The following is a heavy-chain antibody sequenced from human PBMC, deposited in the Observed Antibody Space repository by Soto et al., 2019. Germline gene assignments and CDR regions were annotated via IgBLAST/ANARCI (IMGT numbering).Heavy chain of an antibody. CDR2: VSAYTGKS. CDR3: ATLGLSGSGSFDY. CDR1: GYTFTSYA. J-gene: IGHJ4*02. D-gene: IGHD3-10*01. Sequence: QVQVVQSGAEVRKPGASVKVSCKTSGYTFTSYAISWVRQAPGQGLEWMGWVSAYTGKSNCAQNLQGRVTMTTDISTTTSYVELRSLRYDDTAVYYCATLGLSGSGSFDYWGQGTLVTVSS. V-gene: IGHV1-18*01.